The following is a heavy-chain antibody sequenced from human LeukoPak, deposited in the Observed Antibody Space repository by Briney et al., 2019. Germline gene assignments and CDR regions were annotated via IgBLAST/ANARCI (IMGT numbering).Heavy chain of an antibody. CDR3: ARGATAAANIYDY. CDR1: GFTFSNYW. V-gene: IGHV3-7*05. D-gene: IGHD6-13*01. J-gene: IGHJ4*02. CDR2: IKQDGGEK. Sequence: QPGGSLRLSCVASGFTFSNYWMNWVCQAPGKGLEWVANIKQDGGEKYYVDSVKGRFTISRDNAQSSLFLQINSLSAEDTAVYYCARGATAAANIYDYWGQGTLVTVSS.